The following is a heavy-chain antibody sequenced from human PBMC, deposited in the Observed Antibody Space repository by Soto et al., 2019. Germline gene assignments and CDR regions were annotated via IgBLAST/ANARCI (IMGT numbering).Heavy chain of an antibody. CDR3: GRGGGVYYFDY. Sequence: SETLSLTCTVSGGSISSYYWSWIRQPPGKGLEWIGYIYYSGITDYNPSLKSRVTISVDTSKSQFSLKLSSVTAADTAVYYCGRGGGVYYFDYWGQGTLVTVSS. CDR2: IYYSGIT. V-gene: IGHV4-59*01. J-gene: IGHJ4*02. CDR1: GGSISSYY. D-gene: IGHD2-8*02.